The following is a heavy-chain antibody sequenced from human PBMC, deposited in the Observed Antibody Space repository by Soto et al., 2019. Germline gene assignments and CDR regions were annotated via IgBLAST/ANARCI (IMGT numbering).Heavy chain of an antibody. Sequence: SETLSLTCAVYGGSFSGYYWSWIRQPPGKGLEWIGEINHSGSTNYNPSLKSRVTISVDTSKNQFSLKLSSVTAADTAVYYCAGGHRTFGVVIDAFDIWGQGTMVTVSS. CDR2: INHSGST. D-gene: IGHD3-3*01. V-gene: IGHV4-34*01. CDR1: GGSFSGYY. CDR3: AGGHRTFGVVIDAFDI. J-gene: IGHJ3*02.